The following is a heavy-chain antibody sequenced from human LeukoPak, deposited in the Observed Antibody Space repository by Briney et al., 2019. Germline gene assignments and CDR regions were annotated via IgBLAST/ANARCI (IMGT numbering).Heavy chain of an antibody. V-gene: IGHV1-69*05. CDR2: GIPAFGTA. Sequence: EASVKVSCKGSGGTFSSYSISWVGQAPGQGREWMGGGIPAFGTAHYAQKFQGRVTFTTDESTTTAYMELRSLRSEDTAVYYCASEGNYDSSGYSRYNYYYMDVWGKGTAVTVSS. CDR3: ASEGNYDSSGYSRYNYYYMDV. J-gene: IGHJ6*03. CDR1: GGTFSSYS. D-gene: IGHD3-22*01.